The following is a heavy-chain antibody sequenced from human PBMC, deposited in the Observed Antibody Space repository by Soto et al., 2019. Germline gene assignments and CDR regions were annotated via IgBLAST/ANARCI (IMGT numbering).Heavy chain of an antibody. D-gene: IGHD1-7*01. V-gene: IGHV4-59*01. CDR3: ARGVLELGWFDP. Sequence: SETLSLTCTVSGGSFSTYYWNWIRQVPGKGPEWIGFIYYSGSTNYNPSLKSRVSISVDTSKNQFSLKVSSMTAADTAVYYCARGVLELGWFDPWGQGTLVTVSS. CDR2: IYYSGST. J-gene: IGHJ5*02. CDR1: GGSFSTYY.